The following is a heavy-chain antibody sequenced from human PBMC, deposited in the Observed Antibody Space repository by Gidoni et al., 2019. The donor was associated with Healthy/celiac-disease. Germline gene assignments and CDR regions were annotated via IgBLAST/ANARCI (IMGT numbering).Heavy chain of an antibody. J-gene: IGHJ3*02. Sequence: EVQLLESGGGLVQPGGSLSLSCAASGFTFNRYVLPWVGQAPGKGLGWVSSSSDTGGRKYYEDSVKGRFTIARDNSKSTLYLQRNSLRAEDTAVYDCAGPDPLLRYYEWLLERAFDIWGQGTMVTVSS. CDR3: AGPDPLLRYYEWLLERAFDI. CDR2: SSDTGGRK. CDR1: GFTFNRYV. V-gene: IGHV3-23*01. D-gene: IGHD3-9*01.